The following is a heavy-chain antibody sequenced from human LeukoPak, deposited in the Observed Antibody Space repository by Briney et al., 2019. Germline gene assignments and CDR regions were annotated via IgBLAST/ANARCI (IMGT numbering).Heavy chain of an antibody. J-gene: IGHJ4*02. Sequence: SETLSLTCTVSGGSISSYYWSWIRQPPGKGLEWIGYIYYSGSTNYNPSLKSRVTISVDTTKNQFSLKLSSVTAADTAVYYCARTISYYDIPYFDYWGQGTLVTVSS. D-gene: IGHD3-9*01. CDR3: ARTISYYDIPYFDY. CDR2: IYYSGST. CDR1: GGSISSYY. V-gene: IGHV4-59*01.